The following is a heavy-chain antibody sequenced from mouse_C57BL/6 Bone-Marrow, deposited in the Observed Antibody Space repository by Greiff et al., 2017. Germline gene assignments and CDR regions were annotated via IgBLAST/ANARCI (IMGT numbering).Heavy chain of an antibody. CDR1: GYTFTSYW. D-gene: IGHD1-1*01. J-gene: IGHJ1*03. CDR3: ARSRTTVVPYWYFDV. V-gene: IGHV1-64*01. CDR2: IHPNSGST. Sequence: QVQLQQSGAELVKPGASVKLSCKASGYTFTSYWMHWVKQRPGQGLEWIGMIHPNSGSTNYNEKFKSKATLTVDKSSSPAYMQLSSLTSEDSAVYYCARSRTTVVPYWYFDVWGTGTTVTVSS.